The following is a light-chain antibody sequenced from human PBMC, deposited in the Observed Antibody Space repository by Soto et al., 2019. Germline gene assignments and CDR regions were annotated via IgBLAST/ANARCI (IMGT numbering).Light chain of an antibody. J-gene: IGKJ5*01. CDR2: SAS. Sequence: QVAQSPSSVRASVGDSVSITCQKSKDISTSVAWYQQKPGKAPNLLIYSASALHRGVPSRFSGSGSGADFTLTVSSLQPEDSATYYCQQSYSYPIPFGQGTRLEIK. CDR1: KDISTS. CDR3: QQSYSYPIP. V-gene: IGKV1D-12*01.